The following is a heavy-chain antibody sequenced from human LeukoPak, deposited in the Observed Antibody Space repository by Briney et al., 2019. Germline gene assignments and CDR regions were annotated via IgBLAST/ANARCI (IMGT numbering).Heavy chain of an antibody. CDR1: GFTFSSYS. J-gene: IGHJ4*02. Sequence: GGSLRLSCAASGFTFSSYSMSWVRQAPGKGLEWVSSISSSSSYIYYADSVKGRFTISRDNAKNSLYLQMNSLRAEDTAVYYCARDRRAYYDYVWGSYRTAAKYYFDYWGQGTLVTVSS. CDR2: ISSSSSYI. D-gene: IGHD3-16*02. V-gene: IGHV3-21*01. CDR3: ARDRRAYYDYVWGSYRTAAKYYFDY.